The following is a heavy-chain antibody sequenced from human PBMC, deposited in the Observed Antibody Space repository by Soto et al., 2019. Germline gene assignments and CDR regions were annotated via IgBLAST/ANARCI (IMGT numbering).Heavy chain of an antibody. CDR2: IIPIFGTA. D-gene: IGHD6-6*01. CDR1: GGTFSSYA. V-gene: IGHV1-69*01. CDR3: AREDRGGSSSGAYYYYGMDV. Sequence: QVQLVQSGAEVKKPGSSVKVSCKASGGTFSSYAISWVRQAPGQGLEWMGGIIPIFGTANYVQKFQGRVTITADDSTSTAYMELSSLRSEATAVYYCAREDRGGSSSGAYYYYGMDVWGQGTTVTVSS. J-gene: IGHJ6*02.